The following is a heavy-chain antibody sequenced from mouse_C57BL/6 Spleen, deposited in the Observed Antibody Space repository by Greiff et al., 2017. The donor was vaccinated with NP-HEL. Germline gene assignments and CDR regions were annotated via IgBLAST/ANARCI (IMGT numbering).Heavy chain of an antibody. D-gene: IGHD2-1*01. Sequence: EVMLVESGGDLVKPGGSLKLSCAASGFTFSSYGMSWVRQTPDKRLEWVATISSGGSYTYYPDSVKGRFTISRDNAKNTLYLQMSSLKSEDTAMYYCARLYGNYADYWGQGTTLTVSS. V-gene: IGHV5-6*01. CDR2: ISSGGSYT. CDR1: GFTFSSYG. J-gene: IGHJ2*01. CDR3: ARLYGNYADY.